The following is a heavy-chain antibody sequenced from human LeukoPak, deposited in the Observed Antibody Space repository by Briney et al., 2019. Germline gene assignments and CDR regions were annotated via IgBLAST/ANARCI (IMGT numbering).Heavy chain of an antibody. J-gene: IGHJ4*02. Sequence: SETLSLTCVVSSAFITNDNWWSWVRQSPGKGLEWIGEIFHSGSTNYNPSLKSRVTISVDKSKNHFSLTLSSVTAADTAIYYCARNGAFCLDFWGQGTLVTVSS. V-gene: IGHV4-4*02. CDR3: ARNGAFCLDF. CDR2: IFHSGST. CDR1: SAFITNDNW. D-gene: IGHD2-8*01.